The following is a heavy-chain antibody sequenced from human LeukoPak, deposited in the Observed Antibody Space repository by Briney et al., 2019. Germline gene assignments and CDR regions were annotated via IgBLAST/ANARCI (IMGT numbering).Heavy chain of an antibody. CDR2: IWYDGSNK. V-gene: IGHV3-33*01. J-gene: IGHJ4*02. Sequence: GGSLRLSCAASGFTFSNYGMHWVRQAPGKGLEWVAIIWYDGSNKYYADSVKGRFTISRDNSKNTLYLQMNSLRDEDTAVYYCASILAVAGTSVDYWGQGTLVTVSS. CDR3: ASILAVAGTSVDY. D-gene: IGHD6-19*01. CDR1: GFTFSNYG.